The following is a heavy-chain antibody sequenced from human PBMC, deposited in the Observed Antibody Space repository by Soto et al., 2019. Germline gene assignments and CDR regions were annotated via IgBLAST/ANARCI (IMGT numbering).Heavy chain of an antibody. CDR1: GYTFTGYY. CDR2: INPNSGGT. D-gene: IGHD2-21*02. J-gene: IGHJ6*02. V-gene: IGHV1-2*04. Sequence: ASVKVSCKASGYTFTGYYMHWVRQAPGQGLEWMGWINPNSGGTNYAQKFQGWVTMTRDTSISTAYMELSRLRSDDTAVYYCAKIGGDCDIRRYYYYYYGMDVWGQGTTVTVSS. CDR3: AKIGGDCDIRRYYYYYYGMDV.